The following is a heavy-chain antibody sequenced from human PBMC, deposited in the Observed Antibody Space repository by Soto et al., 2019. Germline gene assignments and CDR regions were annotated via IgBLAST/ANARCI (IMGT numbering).Heavy chain of an antibody. CDR3: AKVALLAVGRDRFDT. V-gene: IGHV3-23*01. J-gene: IGHJ5*01. Sequence: PGESLRLSCSASGFTFSNYAMSWVRQAPGKGLEWVSAISGSGGSTYYADSVKGRFTISRDNSKNTLYLQMNSLRADDTAVYYCAKVALLAVGRDRFDTWGNGTRSTVS. CDR1: GFTFSNYA. CDR2: ISGSGGST. D-gene: IGHD3-9*01.